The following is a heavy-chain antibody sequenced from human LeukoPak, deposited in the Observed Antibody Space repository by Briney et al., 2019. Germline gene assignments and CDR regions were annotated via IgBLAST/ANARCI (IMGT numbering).Heavy chain of an antibody. J-gene: IGHJ6*03. V-gene: IGHV1-8*01. D-gene: IGHD5-18*01. CDR1: GYTFTSYD. CDR3: ARDNGGTAMAYYYYYYMDV. Sequence: ASVKVSCKASGYTFTSYDINWVRQATGQGLEWMGWMNPNSGNTGYAQKFQGRVTMTRNTSISTAYMELSSLRSEDTAVYYCARDNGGTAMAYYYYYYMDVWGKGTSVTISS. CDR2: MNPNSGNT.